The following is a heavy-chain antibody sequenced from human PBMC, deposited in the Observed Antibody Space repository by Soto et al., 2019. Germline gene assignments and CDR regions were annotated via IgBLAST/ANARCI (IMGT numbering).Heavy chain of an antibody. V-gene: IGHV3-23*01. Sequence: PGGSLRLSCAASGFTFSSYAMSWVRQAPGKGLEWVSAISGSGGSTYYADSVKGRFTISRDNSKNTLYLQMNSLRAEDTAVYYCAINGVSITIFGAVLPRDYYGMDVWGQGTTVTVSS. CDR2: ISGSGGST. J-gene: IGHJ6*02. CDR1: GFTFSSYA. CDR3: AINGVSITIFGAVLPRDYYGMDV. D-gene: IGHD3-3*01.